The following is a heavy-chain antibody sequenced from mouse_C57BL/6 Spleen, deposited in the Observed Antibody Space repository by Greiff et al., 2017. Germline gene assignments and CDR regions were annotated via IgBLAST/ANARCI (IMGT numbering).Heavy chain of an antibody. Sequence: VQLVESGGGLVQPGGSMKLSCVASGFTFSNYLMNWVRQSPEEGLEWVAQIRLKSDNYATHYAEAVKGRFTISRDDSKSSVYLQMNNLRAEDTGIYYCTLYGNYWFAYWGQGTLVTVSA. CDR3: TLYGNYWFAY. J-gene: IGHJ3*01. V-gene: IGHV6-3*01. D-gene: IGHD2-1*01. CDR1: GFTFSNYL. CDR2: IRLKSDNYAT.